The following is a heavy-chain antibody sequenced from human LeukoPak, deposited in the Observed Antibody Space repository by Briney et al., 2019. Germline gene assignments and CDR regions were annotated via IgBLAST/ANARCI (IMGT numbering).Heavy chain of an antibody. CDR2: IYPGDSDT. Sequence: GESLKISCKGSGYSFTSCWIGWGRDMPGKGLEWMGIIYPGDSDTRYSPSFQGQVTISADKSISTAYLQWSSLKASDTAMYYCARVAAAGRGYFDYWGQGTLVTVSS. J-gene: IGHJ4*02. CDR3: ARVAAAGRGYFDY. D-gene: IGHD6-13*01. V-gene: IGHV5-51*01. CDR1: GYSFTSCW.